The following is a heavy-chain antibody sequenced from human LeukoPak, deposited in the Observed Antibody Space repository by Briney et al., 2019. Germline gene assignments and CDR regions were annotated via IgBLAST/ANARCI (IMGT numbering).Heavy chain of an antibody. CDR1: GGSLSGNY. J-gene: IGHJ4*02. Sequence: PSETLSLTCAVYGGSLSGNYWTWIHQPPGKGLEWIGEINHSGYTSYNPSLKSRVTISLDRSKNQFSLKQSSVTAADTAVYFCARGGDFSNLWGQGTLVTVSS. D-gene: IGHD4-11*01. V-gene: IGHV4-34*01. CDR2: INHSGYT. CDR3: ARGGDFSNL.